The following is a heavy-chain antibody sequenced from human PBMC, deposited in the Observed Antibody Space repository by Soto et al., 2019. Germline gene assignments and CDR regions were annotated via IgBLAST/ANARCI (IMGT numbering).Heavy chain of an antibody. CDR3: TRCGIRYHSIGYYLGIDGMDV. D-gene: IGHD3-22*01. Sequence: QVQLVQSGAEVKKPESSVRVSCKASGGTFNSYAITWVRQAPGQGLEWVGGTIPMFGTKNHAERFQGRVTISADESTNTAYMELSSLRSEDTAVYYCTRCGIRYHSIGYYLGIDGMDVWGQGTTVIVSS. J-gene: IGHJ6*02. V-gene: IGHV1-69*12. CDR2: TIPMFGTK. CDR1: GGTFNSYA.